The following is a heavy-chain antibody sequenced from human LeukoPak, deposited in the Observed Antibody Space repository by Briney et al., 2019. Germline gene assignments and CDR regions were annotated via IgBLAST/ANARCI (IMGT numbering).Heavy chain of an antibody. V-gene: IGHV3-21*01. Sequence: SGGSLRLSCAASGFTFSSYNMNWVRKAPGKGLEWGSSISSSSSYIYYADSVKGRFTISRGNAKNSLYLQMNSLRAEDTAVYYCARSLPYSSSAHDAFDIWGQGTMVTVSS. CDR2: ISSSSSYI. D-gene: IGHD6-6*01. J-gene: IGHJ3*02. CDR1: GFTFSSYN. CDR3: ARSLPYSSSAHDAFDI.